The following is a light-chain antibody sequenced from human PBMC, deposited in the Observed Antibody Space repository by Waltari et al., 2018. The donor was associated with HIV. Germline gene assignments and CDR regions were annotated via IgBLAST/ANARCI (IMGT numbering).Light chain of an antibody. CDR3: QSTDSGGTHVV. J-gene: IGLJ2*01. CDR1: ALPMKY. CDR2: KDI. V-gene: IGLV3-25*03. Sequence: YELTQSPSMSVSPGQTARLSCSGDALPMKYCFWYQQKPGQAPVLLIYKDIERPSWVPEGFSASSSGTTVILTISGVQAEDDAVYYCQSTDSGGTHVVFGGGTKLTVL.